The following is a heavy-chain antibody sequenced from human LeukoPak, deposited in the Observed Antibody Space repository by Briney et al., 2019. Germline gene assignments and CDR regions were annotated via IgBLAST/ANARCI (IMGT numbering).Heavy chain of an antibody. CDR3: ARTAVAGIHNLAYSFDY. V-gene: IGHV1-18*01. CDR1: GYTFTSYG. D-gene: IGHD6-19*01. J-gene: IGHJ4*02. Sequence: ASVKVSCKASGYTFTSYGISWVRQAPGQGLEWMGWISPNSGGTNYAQKLQGRVTMTTDTSTSTAYMELRSLRSDDTAVYYCARTAVAGIHNLAYSFDYWGQGTLVTVSS. CDR2: ISPNSGGT.